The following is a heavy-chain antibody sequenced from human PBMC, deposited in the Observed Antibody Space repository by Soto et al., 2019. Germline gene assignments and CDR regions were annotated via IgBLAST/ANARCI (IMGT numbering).Heavy chain of an antibody. J-gene: IGHJ4*02. Sequence: PGGSLRLPCAASGFTFSSYSMNWVRQAPGKGLEWVSSISSSSSYIYYADSVKGRFTISRDNAKNSLYLQMNSLRAEDTAVYYCARESITIFGVVIIPVVYSDYWGQGTRVTVS. D-gene: IGHD3-3*01. CDR1: GFTFSSYS. CDR2: ISSSSSYI. CDR3: ARESITIFGVVIIPVVYSDY. V-gene: IGHV3-21*01.